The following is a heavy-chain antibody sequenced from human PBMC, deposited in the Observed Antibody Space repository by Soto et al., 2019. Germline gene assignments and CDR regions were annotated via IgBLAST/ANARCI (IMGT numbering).Heavy chain of an antibody. V-gene: IGHV3-21*01. CDR1: GFIFSSYT. D-gene: IGHD5-12*01. CDR3: ARGWLRDPWMY. Sequence: GGSLRFSCAASGFIFSSYTMNWVRQAPGKGLEWVSSISASSTYIYYADSLKGRFTISRDNAYNSLYLQMNSLRAEDTAVYYCARGWLRDPWMYWGQGSLVTVAS. J-gene: IGHJ4*02. CDR2: ISASSTYI.